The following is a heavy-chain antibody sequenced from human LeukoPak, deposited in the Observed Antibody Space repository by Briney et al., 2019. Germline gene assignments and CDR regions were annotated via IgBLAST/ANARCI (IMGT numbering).Heavy chain of an antibody. Sequence: GGSLRPSCAASGFTFSSYALSWVRQTPGKGLEWVSGISGSGGSTFYPDSVKGRFTISRDNSKNTLYLQMNSLRAEDTAVYYCAKLPSSSWYYWGQGTLVTVSS. CDR1: GFTFSSYA. V-gene: IGHV3-23*01. CDR3: AKLPSSSWYY. CDR2: ISGSGGST. D-gene: IGHD6-13*01. J-gene: IGHJ4*02.